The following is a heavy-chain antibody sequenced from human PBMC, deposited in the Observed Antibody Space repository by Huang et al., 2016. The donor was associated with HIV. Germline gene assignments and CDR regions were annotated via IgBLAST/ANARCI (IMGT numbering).Heavy chain of an antibody. CDR2: INPNSGGT. V-gene: IGHV1-2*02. J-gene: IGHJ1*01. CDR3: AKAGRVIVGAREFFQH. Sequence: QVQLVQSGAEVGEPGASVNVSCTASGYTFTGYYIHWVRQAPGQGLEWMGWINPNSGGTNYAQKFQGRVTMTRDTSINTAYMELSRLRSDDTAVYYCAKAGRVIVGAREFFQHWGQGTLVIVSS. D-gene: IGHD2-21*01. CDR1: GYTFTGYY.